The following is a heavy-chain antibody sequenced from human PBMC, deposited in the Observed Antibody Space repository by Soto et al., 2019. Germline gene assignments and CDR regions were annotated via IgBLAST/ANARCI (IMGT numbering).Heavy chain of an antibody. J-gene: IGHJ4*02. Sequence: EVQLVESGGGLVKPGGSLRLSCAASGFTFSSYTMNWVRQAPGKGLEWVSSISSSSTYIYYADSAKGRFTISRDNAKNSLYLQMNSLRAEDTAVYYCARTPYYYDTGGYYYWGQGTLVAVSS. D-gene: IGHD3-22*01. CDR3: ARTPYYYDTGGYYY. CDR2: ISSSSTYI. CDR1: GFTFSSYT. V-gene: IGHV3-21*01.